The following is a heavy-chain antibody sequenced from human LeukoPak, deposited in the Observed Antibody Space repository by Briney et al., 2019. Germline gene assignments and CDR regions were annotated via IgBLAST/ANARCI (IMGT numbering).Heavy chain of an antibody. V-gene: IGHV4-39*01. Sequence: NPSETLSLTCTVSGGSISSSSYYWGWIRQPPGKGLEWIGSIYYSGSTYYNPSLKSRVTISVDTSKNQFSLKLSSVTAADTAVYYCARLGASAFDYWGQGTLVTVSS. J-gene: IGHJ4*02. CDR1: GGSISSSSYY. D-gene: IGHD6-6*01. CDR2: IYYSGST. CDR3: ARLGASAFDY.